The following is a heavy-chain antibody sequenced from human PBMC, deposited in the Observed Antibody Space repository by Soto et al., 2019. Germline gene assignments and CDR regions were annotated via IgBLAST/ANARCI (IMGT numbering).Heavy chain of an antibody. Sequence: GGSLRLSCVASGFTFSNALMSWVRQAPGKGLEWVGRIKSKTDGGTTDYAAPVKGRFTISRDDSKNTLYLQMNSLKTEDTAVYYCTTERVYYSSFDYWGQGTLVTVSS. D-gene: IGHD4-4*01. J-gene: IGHJ4*02. V-gene: IGHV3-15*01. CDR3: TTERVYYSSFDY. CDR2: IKSKTDGGTT. CDR1: GFTFSNAL.